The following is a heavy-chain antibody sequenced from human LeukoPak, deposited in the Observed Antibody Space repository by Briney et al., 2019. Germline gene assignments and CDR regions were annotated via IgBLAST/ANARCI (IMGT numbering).Heavy chain of an antibody. CDR2: ISGSGGST. J-gene: IGHJ3*02. D-gene: IGHD3-10*01. CDR3: AKGLYGLGILTYDGFDI. CDR1: GFTFSSYA. V-gene: IGHV3-23*01. Sequence: GESLKISCAASGFTFSSYAMSWVRQAPGKGLEWVSAISGSGGSTYYADSVKGRFTISRDNAQDSVYLQMNSLRIEDTALYYCAKGLYGLGILTYDGFDIWGQGTMVTVSS.